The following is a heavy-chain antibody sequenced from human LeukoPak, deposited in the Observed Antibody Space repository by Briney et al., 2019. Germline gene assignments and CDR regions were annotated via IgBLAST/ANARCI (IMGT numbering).Heavy chain of an antibody. CDR2: IHNDGST. CDR3: AALARDY. CDR1: GFIVSSNY. Sequence: PGGSLRPSCAASGFIVSSNYMTWVRQAPGKGLEWVSVIHNDGSTYYADSVKGRFTISRDNSKNTLYLQMNSLRVEDTAVYYCAALARDYWGQGTLVTVSS. J-gene: IGHJ4*02. D-gene: IGHD3-3*02. V-gene: IGHV3-53*01.